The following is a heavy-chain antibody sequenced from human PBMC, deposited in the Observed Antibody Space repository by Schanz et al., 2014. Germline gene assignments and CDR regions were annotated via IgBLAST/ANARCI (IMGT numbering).Heavy chain of an antibody. CDR3: AKSLESCPGGRCSRGYFDY. Sequence: EVQLVESGGDLVQPGGSLRLSCSASGFTFSTFAMHWVRQAPGKGLEYISAISNNGDSTYYADSVKGRFTISRDNFKGSLYLQMSSLRAEDTAVYYCAKSLESCPGGRCSRGYFDYWGQGTLVTVSS. D-gene: IGHD2-8*02. J-gene: IGHJ4*02. CDR2: ISNNGDST. CDR1: GFTFSTFA. V-gene: IGHV3-64D*06.